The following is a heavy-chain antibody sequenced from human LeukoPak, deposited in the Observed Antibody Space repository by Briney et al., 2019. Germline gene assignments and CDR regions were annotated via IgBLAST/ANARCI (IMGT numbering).Heavy chain of an antibody. Sequence: SQTLSLTCAISGDSVSSNSAAWHWIRQSPSRGLEWLGSTYSRSKWYNDYAVSVKSRITINPDTSKNQFSLKLSSVTAADTAVYYCARDLYSSRTNDAFVIWGQGTMVTVSS. CDR1: GDSVSSNSAA. CDR3: ARDLYSSRTNDAFVI. CDR2: TYSRSKWYN. V-gene: IGHV6-1*01. J-gene: IGHJ3*02. D-gene: IGHD6-13*01.